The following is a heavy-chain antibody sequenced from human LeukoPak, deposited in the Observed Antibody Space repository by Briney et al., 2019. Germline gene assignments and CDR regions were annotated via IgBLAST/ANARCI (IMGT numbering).Heavy chain of an antibody. D-gene: IGHD4-11*01. Sequence: PGGSLRLSCAASGFTFSSYWMHWVRQAPGKGLEWVSAISGSGGSTYYADSVKGRFTISRDNSKNTLYLQMNSLRAEDTAVYYCAKTGLTTYYFDYWGQGTLVTVSS. J-gene: IGHJ4*02. CDR1: GFTFSSYW. CDR2: ISGSGGST. V-gene: IGHV3-23*01. CDR3: AKTGLTTYYFDY.